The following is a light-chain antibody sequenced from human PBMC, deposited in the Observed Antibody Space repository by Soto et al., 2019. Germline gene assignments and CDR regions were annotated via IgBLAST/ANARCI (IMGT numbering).Light chain of an antibody. J-gene: IGLJ1*01. V-gene: IGLV1-40*01. CDR3: QSYDSSLSGYV. CDR1: SSNIGAGYD. CDR2: GDS. Sequence: QSVLTQPPSVSGAPGQRVTISCTGSSSNIGAGYDVHWYQQFPGTAPKLLIYGDSNRPSGVPDRFSGSKSGTSASLAIAGLQAEDEGDYYCQSYDSSLSGYVFGTGTKVTVL.